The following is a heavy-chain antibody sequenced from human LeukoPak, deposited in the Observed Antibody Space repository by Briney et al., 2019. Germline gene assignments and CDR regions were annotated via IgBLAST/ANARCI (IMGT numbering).Heavy chain of an antibody. CDR1: GFTFSTYA. J-gene: IGHJ4*02. CDR2: ISGSGGST. Sequence: GGSLRLSCAASGFTFSTYAMNWVRQAPGKGLEWVSGISGSGGSTYYADSVKGRFTISRDNSKNTLYLEMNSLRAEDTAVYYCAKQPAVTTYFDYWGQGTLVTVSS. CDR3: AKQPAVTTYFDY. V-gene: IGHV3-23*01. D-gene: IGHD4-17*01.